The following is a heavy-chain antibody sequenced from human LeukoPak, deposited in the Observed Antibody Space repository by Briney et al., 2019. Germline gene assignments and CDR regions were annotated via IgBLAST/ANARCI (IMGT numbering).Heavy chain of an antibody. CDR1: GFTFDDYA. D-gene: IGHD6-19*01. Sequence: QPGRSLRLSCAASGFTFDDYAMHWVRQAPGKGLEWVSGISWNSGSIGYADSVKGRFTISRDNAKNSLYLQMNSLRAEDTAVYYCARDEYSSGWYLGQGTLVTVSS. CDR3: ARDEYSSGWY. J-gene: IGHJ4*02. V-gene: IGHV3-9*01. CDR2: ISWNSGSI.